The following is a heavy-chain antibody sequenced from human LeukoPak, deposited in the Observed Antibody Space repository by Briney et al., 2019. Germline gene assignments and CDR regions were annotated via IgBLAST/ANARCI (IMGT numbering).Heavy chain of an antibody. CDR2: INPSGGST. J-gene: IGHJ4*02. CDR3: ARSYSSSSNFDY. D-gene: IGHD6-6*01. CDR1: GYTFTSYY. Sequence: ASVKVSCKASGYTFTSYYMHWVRQAPGQGLEWMGIINPSGGSTSYAQKFQGRVSMTTGTSTTTAYMELRSLRSDDTAVYYCARSYSSSSNFDYWGQGTLVTVSS. V-gene: IGHV1-46*01.